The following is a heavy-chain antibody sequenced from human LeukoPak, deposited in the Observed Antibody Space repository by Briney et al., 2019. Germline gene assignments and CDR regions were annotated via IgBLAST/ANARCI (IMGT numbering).Heavy chain of an antibody. V-gene: IGHV4-4*02. CDR2: IYHSGST. CDR3: ARGGYSYGSLFAFDI. D-gene: IGHD5-18*01. Sequence: SGTLSLTCAVSGGSISSSNWWSWVRQPPGKGLEWIGEIYHSGSTNYNPSLKSRVTISVDKSKNQFSLKLSSVTAADTAVYYCARGGYSYGSLFAFDIWGQGTMVTVSS. J-gene: IGHJ3*02. CDR1: GGSISSSNW.